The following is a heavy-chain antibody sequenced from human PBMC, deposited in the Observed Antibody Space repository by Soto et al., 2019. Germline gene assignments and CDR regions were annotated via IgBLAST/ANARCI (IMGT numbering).Heavy chain of an antibody. CDR1: GYTFTSYG. CDR2: ISAYNGNT. J-gene: IGHJ4*02. CDR3: ARVSKYYDFWSGPKGVRNFDY. V-gene: IGHV1-18*01. D-gene: IGHD3-3*01. Sequence: GASVKVSCKASGYTFTSYGISWVRQAPGQGLEWMGWISAYNGNTNYAQKLQGRVTMTTDTSTSTAYMELRSLRSDDTAVYYCARVSKYYDFWSGPKGVRNFDYWGQGTLVTVSS.